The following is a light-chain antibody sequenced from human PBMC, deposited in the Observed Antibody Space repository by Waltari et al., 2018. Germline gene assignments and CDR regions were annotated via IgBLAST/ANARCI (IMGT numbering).Light chain of an antibody. CDR3: SSYTSSSTLWV. CDR1: SSDAGGYNS. V-gene: IGLV2-14*03. J-gene: IGLJ3*02. CDR2: DVS. Sequence: QSALTQPASVSGPPGQSITISCPGTSSDAGGYNSLSWYQQHPGKAPNLMIYDVSNRPSGVSNRFAGSKSGNTASLTISGLQAEDEADYYCSSYTSSSTLWVFGGGTKLTVL.